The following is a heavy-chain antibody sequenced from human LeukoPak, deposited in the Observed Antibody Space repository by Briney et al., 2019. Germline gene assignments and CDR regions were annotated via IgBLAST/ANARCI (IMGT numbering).Heavy chain of an antibody. Sequence: GGSLRLSCAASGFTVSSNHMSWVRQAPGKGLEWVSVIYSGGSTYYADSVKGRFTISRDNSKNTLYLQMNSLRAEDTAVYYCARAWYRFGQFDYWGQGTLVTVSS. CDR1: GFTVSSNH. D-gene: IGHD3/OR15-3a*01. CDR3: ARAWYRFGQFDY. J-gene: IGHJ4*02. CDR2: IYSGGST. V-gene: IGHV3-53*01.